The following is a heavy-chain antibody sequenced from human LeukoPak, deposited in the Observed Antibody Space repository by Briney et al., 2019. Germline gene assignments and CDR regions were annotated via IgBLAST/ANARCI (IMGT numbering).Heavy chain of an antibody. CDR3: ARSSRAVAGTLDY. V-gene: IGHV4-59*08. J-gene: IGHJ4*02. D-gene: IGHD6-19*01. Sequence: SETLSLTCTVSGGSISSYYWSWIRQPPGKGLEWIGYIYYSGSTYYSPSLKSRLTISVDTSKNQFSLRLSSVTAADTGVYYCARSSRAVAGTLDYWGQGTLVTVSS. CDR1: GGSISSYY. CDR2: IYYSGST.